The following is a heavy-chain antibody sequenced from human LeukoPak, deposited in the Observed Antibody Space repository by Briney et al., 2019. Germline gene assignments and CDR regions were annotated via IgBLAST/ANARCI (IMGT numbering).Heavy chain of an antibody. V-gene: IGHV1-2*02. J-gene: IGHJ4*02. D-gene: IGHD2-21*02. CDR1: GYTFTGYY. CDR3: ASSYCGGDCYSDFPILSDN. CDR2: INPNSGGT. Sequence: ASVKASCKASGYTFTGYYMHWVRQAPGQGLEWMGWINPNSGGTNYAQKFQGRVTMTRDTSISTAYIELSRLRSDDTAVYYCASSYCGGDCYSDFPILSDNWGQGTLVTVSS.